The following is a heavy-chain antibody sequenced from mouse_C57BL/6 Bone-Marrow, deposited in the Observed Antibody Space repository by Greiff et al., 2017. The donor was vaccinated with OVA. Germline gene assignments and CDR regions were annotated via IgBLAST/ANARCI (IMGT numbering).Heavy chain of an antibody. V-gene: IGHV1-69*01. CDR3: ARDLYFDY. J-gene: IGHJ2*01. Sequence: QVQLKQPGAELVMPGASVKLSCKASGYTFTSYWMHWVKQRPGQGLEWIGEIDPSDSYTTYNQKFKGKSTLTVDKSSSTAYMQLSSLTSEDAAVYYCARDLYFDYWGQGTTLTVSS. CDR2: IDPSDSYT. CDR1: GYTFTSYW.